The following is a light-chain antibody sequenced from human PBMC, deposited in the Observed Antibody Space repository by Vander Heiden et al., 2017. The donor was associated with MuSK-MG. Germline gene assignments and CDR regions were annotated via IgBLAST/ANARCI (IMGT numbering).Light chain of an antibody. CDR1: SSNIGSNT. Sequence: VLTQPPSASGPPEQRVTISCSGSSSNIGSNTVNWYQQLPGTAPKRLIYSNNQRPSGVPDRFSGSKSGTSAYLAISGLQSEDEADYYCAAWDDSLNGWVFGGGTKLTVL. CDR2: SNN. V-gene: IGLV1-44*01. J-gene: IGLJ3*02. CDR3: AAWDDSLNGWV.